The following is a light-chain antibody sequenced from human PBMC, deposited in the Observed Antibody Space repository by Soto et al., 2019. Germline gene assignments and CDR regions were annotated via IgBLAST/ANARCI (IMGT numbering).Light chain of an antibody. V-gene: IGKV1-5*01. CDR2: DAS. CDR1: QSISSW. J-gene: IGKJ1*01. Sequence: DIQMTQSPSTLSASVGDRVTITCRASQSISSWLAWYQQKPGKAPKLLIYDASSLESGVPSRFSGSGSGTKFTLTISSLQPDDFATYYCQRDRTFGQGTKVDIK. CDR3: QRDRT.